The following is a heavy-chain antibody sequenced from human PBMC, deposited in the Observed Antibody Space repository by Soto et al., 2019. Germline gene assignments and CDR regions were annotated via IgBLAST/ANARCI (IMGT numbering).Heavy chain of an antibody. CDR3: AKDRAAVTSADYYYAMDV. V-gene: IGHV3-43*01. Sequence: EVQLVESGGVVVQPGGSLRLSCAASGFTFDDYTMHWVRQAPGKSLGWVSLISWVGGKTYFADSVKGRFPISRDNSKNSPPLQMTSLTTEDSASEYWAKDRAAVTSADYYYAMDVWGQGTTVTVSS. CDR1: GFTFDDYT. D-gene: IGHD4-17*01. J-gene: IGHJ6*02. CDR2: ISWVGGKT.